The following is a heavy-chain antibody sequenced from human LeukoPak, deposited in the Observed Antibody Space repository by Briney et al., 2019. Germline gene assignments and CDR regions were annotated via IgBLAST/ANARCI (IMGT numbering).Heavy chain of an antibody. J-gene: IGHJ4*02. CDR2: IYYSGST. CDR1: GGSISSGDYY. D-gene: IGHD3-3*01. Sequence: SETLSLTCTVSGGSISSGDYYWSWIRQPPGKGLEWIGYIYYSGSTYYNPSLKSRVTISVDTSKNQFSLKLSSVTAADTAVYYCARDMYSDFWSDYSITFDYWGQGTLVTVSS. CDR3: ARDMYSDFWSDYSITFDY. V-gene: IGHV4-30-4*01.